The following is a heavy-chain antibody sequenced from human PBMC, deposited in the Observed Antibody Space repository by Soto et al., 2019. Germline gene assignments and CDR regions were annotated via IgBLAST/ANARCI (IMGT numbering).Heavy chain of an antibody. J-gene: IGHJ4*02. CDR3: ARVVISGFWSGLLDY. CDR2: INHSGST. V-gene: IGHV4-34*01. CDR1: GGSFSGYF. D-gene: IGHD3-3*01. Sequence: SETLSLTCAVYGGSFSGYFWSWIRQPPGKGLEWIGEINHSGSTNYNPSLKSRVTISVDTSKNQFSLKLSSVTATDTAVYYCARVVISGFWSGLLDYWGQGTLVTVSS.